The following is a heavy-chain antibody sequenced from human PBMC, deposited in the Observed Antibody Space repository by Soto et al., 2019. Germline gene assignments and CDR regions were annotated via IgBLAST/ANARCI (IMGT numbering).Heavy chain of an antibody. J-gene: IGHJ6*02. CDR1: GGTFSSYA. CDR2: IIPIFGTA. Sequence: ASVKVSCKASGGTFSSYAISWVRQAPGQGLEWMGGIIPIFGTANYAQKFQGRVTITADKSTSTAYMELSSLRSEDTAVYYCARVMVRGVIKDYYYYGMDVWGQGTTVTVSS. D-gene: IGHD3-10*01. V-gene: IGHV1-69*06. CDR3: ARVMVRGVIKDYYYYGMDV.